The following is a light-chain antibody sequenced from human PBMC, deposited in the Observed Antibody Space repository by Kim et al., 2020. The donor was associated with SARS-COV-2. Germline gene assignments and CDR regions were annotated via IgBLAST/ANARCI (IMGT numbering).Light chain of an antibody. V-gene: IGLV1-40*01. CDR2: GNN. CDR3: QSYDNSLSVLYV. CDR1: SSNIGTGYD. Sequence: VTISCTGSSSNIGTGYDVHWYQQLPGPAPKLLIYGNNNRPSGVPDRFSGSKSGTSASLAITGLQAEDEADYYCQSYDNSLSVLYVFGTGTKVTVL. J-gene: IGLJ1*01.